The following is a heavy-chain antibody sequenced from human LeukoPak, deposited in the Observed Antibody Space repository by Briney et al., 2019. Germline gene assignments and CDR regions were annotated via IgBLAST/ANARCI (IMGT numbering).Heavy chain of an antibody. CDR1: GFTFSSYA. CDR2: ISGSGGST. CDR3: AKGTYCGGDCYSAHLPFDY. D-gene: IGHD2-21*02. Sequence: GGSLRLSCAASGFTFSSYAMSWVRQAPGKGLEWVSAISGSGGSTYYADSVKGRFTISRDNSKNTLYLQMNSLRAEDTAVYYCAKGTYCGGDCYSAHLPFDYWGQGTLATVSS. V-gene: IGHV3-23*01. J-gene: IGHJ4*02.